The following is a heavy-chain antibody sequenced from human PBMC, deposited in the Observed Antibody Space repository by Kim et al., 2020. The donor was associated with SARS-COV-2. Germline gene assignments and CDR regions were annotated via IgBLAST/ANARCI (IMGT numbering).Heavy chain of an antibody. CDR3: AREIDYYYGMDV. CDR2: INHSGST. Sequence: SETLSLTCAVYGGSFSGYYWSWIRQPPGKGLEWIGEINHSGSTNYNPSLKSRVTISVDTSKNQFSLKLSSETAADTAVYYCAREIDYYYGMDVWGQGTTVTVSS. J-gene: IGHJ6*02. V-gene: IGHV4-34*01. CDR1: GGSFSGYY.